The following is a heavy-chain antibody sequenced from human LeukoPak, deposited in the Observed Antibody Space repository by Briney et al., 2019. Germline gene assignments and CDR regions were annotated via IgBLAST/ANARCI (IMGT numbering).Heavy chain of an antibody. V-gene: IGHV1-2*02. D-gene: IGHD2-2*01. Sequence: ASVKVSCKASGYTFTGYYMHWVRQAPGQGLEWMGWINPNSGGTNYAQKFQGRVTMTRDTSISTAYMELSRLRPDDTAVYYCARDHYCSSTSCYDYWGQGTLVTVSS. CDR2: INPNSGGT. J-gene: IGHJ4*02. CDR1: GYTFTGYY. CDR3: ARDHYCSSTSCYDY.